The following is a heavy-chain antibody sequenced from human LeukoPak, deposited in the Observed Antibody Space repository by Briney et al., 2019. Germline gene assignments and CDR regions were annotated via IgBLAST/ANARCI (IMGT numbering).Heavy chain of an antibody. Sequence: SGTLSLTCAVSGGSISSSNWWSWVRQPPGKGLEWIGEIYHSGSTNYNPSLKSRVTISVDKSKNQFSLKLSSVTAADTAVYYCARVGALWDARSITMIVVAYGFDYWGQGTLVTVSS. D-gene: IGHD3-22*01. CDR2: IYHSGST. J-gene: IGHJ4*02. CDR3: ARVGALWDARSITMIVVAYGFDY. CDR1: GGSISSSNW. V-gene: IGHV4-4*02.